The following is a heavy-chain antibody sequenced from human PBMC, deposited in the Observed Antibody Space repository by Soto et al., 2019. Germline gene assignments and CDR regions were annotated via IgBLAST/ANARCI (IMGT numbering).Heavy chain of an antibody. CDR3: ARDVDADFRTDFDY. J-gene: IGHJ4*02. CDR1: GFTFSSYA. CDR2: ISGSGGST. V-gene: IGHV3-23*01. Sequence: PGGSLRLSCAASGFTFSSYAMSWVRQAPGKGLEWVSVISGSGGSTYYADSVKGRFTISRDNSKNTLYLQMNSLRAEDTAVYYCARDVDADFRTDFDYWGRGTLVTVSS. D-gene: IGHD4-17*01.